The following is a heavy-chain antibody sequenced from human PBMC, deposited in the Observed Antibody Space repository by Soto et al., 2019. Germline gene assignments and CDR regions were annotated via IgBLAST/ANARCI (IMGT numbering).Heavy chain of an antibody. CDR2: LSPYSGAT. CDR1: GYTFSDFY. J-gene: IGHJ6*02. CDR3: ARGSRITLFGVPSFFSNGLDV. V-gene: IGHV1-2*02. Sequence: QVHLVQTGVEVRKPGASVKVSCTPSGYTFSDFYIHWVRQAPGQGLEWMGCLSPYSGATMTAQRFEGRVTMATNTSISTAYMELSSLRYDDTALYYCARGSRITLFGVPSFFSNGLDVWGQGTTVIVSS. D-gene: IGHD3-3*01.